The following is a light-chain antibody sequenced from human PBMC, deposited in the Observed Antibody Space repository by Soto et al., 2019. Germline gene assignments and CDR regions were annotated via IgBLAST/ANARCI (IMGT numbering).Light chain of an antibody. CDR3: QQYGSSLTWT. Sequence: EIVLTQSPGTLSLSPGERATLSCRASQSVSSSYLAWYQQKPGQAPRLLIYGASSRATGIPDRFSGSGSRTDFTLTISRPEPEDFAVYYCQQYGSSLTWTFGQGTKVDI. CDR2: GAS. V-gene: IGKV3-20*01. J-gene: IGKJ1*01. CDR1: QSVSSSY.